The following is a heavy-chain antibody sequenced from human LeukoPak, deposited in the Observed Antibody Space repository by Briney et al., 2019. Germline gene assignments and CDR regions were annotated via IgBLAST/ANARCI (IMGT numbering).Heavy chain of an antibody. J-gene: IGHJ6*03. Sequence: PAETLSLTCSVSGVSISSYYWSGLRQPPGKAREGLGYIYYSGSTNYSRPLKSRVTISVDTSRNQFSLKLSSVTAADTAVYYCASAGDGYNYGYYYYMDVWGKGTTVTVSS. V-gene: IGHV4-59*13. D-gene: IGHD5-24*01. CDR1: GVSISSYY. CDR3: ASAGDGYNYGYYYYMDV. CDR2: IYYSGST.